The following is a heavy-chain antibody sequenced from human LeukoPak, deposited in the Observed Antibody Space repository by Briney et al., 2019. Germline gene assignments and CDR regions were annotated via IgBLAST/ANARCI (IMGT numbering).Heavy chain of an antibody. CDR1: GYTFTGYY. Sequence: ASVKVSCKASGYTFTGYYMHWVRQAPGQGLEWMGWINPNSGGTNYAQKFQGRVTMTRDTSISTAYMELSRLRSDDTAVYYCARSDSSGFKNDHWGQGTLVTVSS. CDR3: ARSDSSGFKNDH. D-gene: IGHD3-22*01. CDR2: INPNSGGT. V-gene: IGHV1-2*02. J-gene: IGHJ5*02.